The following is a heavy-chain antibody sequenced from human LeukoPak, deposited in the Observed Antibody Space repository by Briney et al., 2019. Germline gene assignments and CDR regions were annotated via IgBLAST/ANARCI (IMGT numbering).Heavy chain of an antibody. CDR2: IVSGGRT. D-gene: IGHD3-9*01. CDR3: AKTVVGAGWNYFDY. Sequence: GGSLRLSCVASGFTFSIYSMSWVRQAPGKGLEWVSNIVSGGRTYFGDSVKGRFTISRDDSKNTLYLQMSSLRGEDTAVYYCAKTVVGAGWNYFDYWGQGTLVTVSS. J-gene: IGHJ4*02. V-gene: IGHV3-23*01. CDR1: GFTFSIYS.